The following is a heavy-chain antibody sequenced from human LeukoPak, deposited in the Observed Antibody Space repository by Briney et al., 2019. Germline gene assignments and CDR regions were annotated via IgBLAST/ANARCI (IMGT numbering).Heavy chain of an antibody. V-gene: IGHV4-34*01. CDR1: GGSFSGYY. CDR3: GRELYGSVSYLGYYYYYMDV. J-gene: IGHJ6*03. Sequence: SETLSLTCAVYGGSFSGYYWSWIRQPPGKGLEWIGEINHSGSTNYNPSLKSRVTISVDTSKNQFSLKLSSVTAADTAVYYCGRELYGSVSYLGYYYYYMDVWGKGTTVTVSS. CDR2: INHSGST. D-gene: IGHD3-10*01.